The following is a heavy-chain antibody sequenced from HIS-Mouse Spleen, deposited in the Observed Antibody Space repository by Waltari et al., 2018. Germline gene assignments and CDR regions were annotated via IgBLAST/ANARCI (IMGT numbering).Heavy chain of an antibody. V-gene: IGHV4-39*07. CDR2: IYYSGGP. CDR1: GGSISSSSYY. Sequence: QLQLQESGPGLVKPSETLSLTCTVSGGSISSSSYYWGWIRQPPGKGLGWIGSIYYSGGPYYNPSLKSRVTISVDTSKNQFSLKLSSVTAADTDVYYCAREIPYSSSWYDWYFDLWGRGTLVTVSS. J-gene: IGHJ2*01. D-gene: IGHD6-13*01. CDR3: AREIPYSSSWYDWYFDL.